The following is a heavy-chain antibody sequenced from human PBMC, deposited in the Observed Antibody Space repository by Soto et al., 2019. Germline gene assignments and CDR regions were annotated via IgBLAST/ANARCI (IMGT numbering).Heavy chain of an antibody. Sequence: TGGSLRLSCAASGFSVRGNNVNWVRQAPGKGLEWVSVIDPGGSTFYTDSVKGRFTISRDTFKNMVFLQMSSLRAEDTAVYYCARTEYNTAWQFGMDVWGQGTAVTVSS. CDR1: GFSVRGNN. CDR3: ARTEYNTAWQFGMDV. D-gene: IGHD5-18*01. J-gene: IGHJ6*02. CDR2: IDPGGST. V-gene: IGHV3-53*01.